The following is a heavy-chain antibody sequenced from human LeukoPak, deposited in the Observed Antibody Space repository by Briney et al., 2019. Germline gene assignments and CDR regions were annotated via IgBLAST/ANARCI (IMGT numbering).Heavy chain of an antibody. V-gene: IGHV3-21*04. CDR1: GFTFSSYS. J-gene: IGHJ4*02. Sequence: PGGSLSLSCAASGFTFSSYSMNWVRQAPGKGLEGVSSISSRSSYIYYADSVRGRFTISRDNAKNSLYLQMNSLRAEDTALYYCAKDTLKFANYYGSDFDYWGQGTLVTVSS. CDR2: ISSRSSYI. CDR3: AKDTLKFANYYGSDFDY. D-gene: IGHD3-10*01.